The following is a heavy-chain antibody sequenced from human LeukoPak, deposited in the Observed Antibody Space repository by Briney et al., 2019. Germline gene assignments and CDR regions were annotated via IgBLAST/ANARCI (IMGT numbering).Heavy chain of an antibody. V-gene: IGHV3-30-3*01. Sequence: GGSLRLSCAASGFTFSDYAMHWVRQAPGKGLEWMAVISYDESNKYYADSVKGRFTISRDNSKNTLYLQMNSLRVEDTAVYYCAKDKYTSGNNWFDPWGQGTLVTVSS. CDR1: GFTFSDYA. CDR2: ISYDESNK. CDR3: AKDKYTSGNNWFDP. D-gene: IGHD6-25*01. J-gene: IGHJ5*02.